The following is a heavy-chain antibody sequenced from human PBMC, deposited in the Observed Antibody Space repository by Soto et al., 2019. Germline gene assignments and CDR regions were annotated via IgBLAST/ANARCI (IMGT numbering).Heavy chain of an antibody. V-gene: IGHV3-30*03. Sequence: PGGSLRLSCAASRFTFSNSDVNWVHQAPGKGLEWVAVISYDGSNKYYADSVKGRFTISRDNSKNTLYLKMNSLRGEDTAVYYCVTGHWNYFDYWGQGTLVTVSS. CDR1: RFTFSNSD. D-gene: IGHD3-3*01. CDR2: ISYDGSNK. CDR3: VTGHWNYFDY. J-gene: IGHJ4*02.